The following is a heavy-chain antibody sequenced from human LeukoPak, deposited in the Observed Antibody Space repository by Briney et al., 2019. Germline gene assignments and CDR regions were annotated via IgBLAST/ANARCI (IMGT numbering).Heavy chain of an antibody. CDR2: IYYSGST. J-gene: IGHJ4*02. D-gene: IGHD5-18*01. CDR3: ARVEGYSHGPSIQN. CDR1: GGSISSYY. V-gene: IGHV4-59*01. Sequence: SETLSLTCTVSGGSISSYYWSWIRQPPGKGLEWIGYIYYSGSTNYNPSLKSRVTISVDTSKNQFSLKLSSVTAADTAVYYCARVEGYSHGPSIQNWGQGTLVTVSS.